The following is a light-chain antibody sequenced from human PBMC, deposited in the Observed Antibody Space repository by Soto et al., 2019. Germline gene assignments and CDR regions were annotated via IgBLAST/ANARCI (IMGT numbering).Light chain of an antibody. CDR3: QSYDSSLSAVV. CDR2: GNS. Sequence: QSVLTQPPSVSGAPGQRVTISCTGSSSNIGAGYDVHWYQQLPGTAPKLLIYGNSNRPSGVPDRFSGSKSGTSASLAITGXXAEDEADYYCQSYDSSLSAVVFGGGTKVTVX. J-gene: IGLJ2*01. CDR1: SSNIGAGYD. V-gene: IGLV1-40*01.